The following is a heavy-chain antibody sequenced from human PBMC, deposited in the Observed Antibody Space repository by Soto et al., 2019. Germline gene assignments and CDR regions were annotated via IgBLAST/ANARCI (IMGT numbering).Heavy chain of an antibody. D-gene: IGHD1-26*01. CDR3: ARGFDSGKFYAFES. V-gene: IGHV4-34*01. CDR1: GGSFSGYY. J-gene: IGHJ4*02. CDR2: INHSGST. Sequence: SETLSLTCAVYGGSFSGYYWSWIRQPPGKGLEWIGEINHSGSTNYNPSLKSRVTISVDTSKNQFSLKLSSVTAADTAVYYCARGFDSGKFYAFESWGQGTQVT.